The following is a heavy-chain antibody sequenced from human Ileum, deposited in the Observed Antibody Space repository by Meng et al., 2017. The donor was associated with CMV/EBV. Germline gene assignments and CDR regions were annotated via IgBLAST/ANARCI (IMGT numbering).Heavy chain of an antibody. CDR3: ARDRFDP. J-gene: IGHJ5*02. CDR2: IFATGTT. Sequence: QVPLRESGIGLVTPSETLSLTGTVSGASLNDYYWSWIRQPAGKGLEWIGRIFATGTTNYNPSLKSRVTMSVDTSKNQFSLKLTSVTAADTAVYFCARDRFDPWGQGALVTVSS. V-gene: IGHV4-4*07. CDR1: GASLNDYY.